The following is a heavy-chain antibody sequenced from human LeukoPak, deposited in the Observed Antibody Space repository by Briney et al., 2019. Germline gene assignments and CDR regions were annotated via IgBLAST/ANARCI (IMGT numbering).Heavy chain of an antibody. Sequence: GGSLRLSCAASGFTFSSYWMSWVRQAPGKGLEWVANIKQDGSEKYYVDSVKGRFTISRDNAKNTLYLQMGSLRAEDMAVYYCARDREGYSSSFGSYYYYMDVWGKGTTVTVSS. CDR1: GFTFSSYW. CDR3: ARDREGYSSSFGSYYYYMDV. CDR2: IKQDGSEK. V-gene: IGHV3-7*01. D-gene: IGHD6-13*01. J-gene: IGHJ6*03.